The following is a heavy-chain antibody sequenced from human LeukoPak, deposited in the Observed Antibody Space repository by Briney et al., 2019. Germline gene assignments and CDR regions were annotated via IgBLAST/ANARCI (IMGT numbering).Heavy chain of an antibody. CDR3: TTGYGHSDCDY. CDR2: IKSKIDGGTT. D-gene: IGHD3-3*02. CDR1: GFTITNAR. V-gene: IGHV3-15*01. Sequence: GGSLRLSCVASGFTITNARMGWVRQAPGKGLEWVGLIKSKIDGGTTDFAAPVEGRFTISIDESKHTLYLQINSQQSEDTGVYYCTTGYGHSDCDYWGQGTLVTVSS. J-gene: IGHJ4*02.